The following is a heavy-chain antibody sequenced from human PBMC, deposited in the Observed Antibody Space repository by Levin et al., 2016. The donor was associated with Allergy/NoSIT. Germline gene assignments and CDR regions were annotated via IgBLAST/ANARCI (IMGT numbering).Heavy chain of an antibody. D-gene: IGHD3-10*01. CDR3: ARESPLRRFGELLRGAFDI. V-gene: IGHV1-69*06. CDR2: IIPIFGTA. Sequence: WVRQAPGQGLEWMGGIIPIFGTANHAQKFQGRVTITADKFTSTAYMELSSLRSEDTAVYYCARESPLRRFGELLRGAFDIWGPRDNGHRLL. J-gene: IGHJ3*02.